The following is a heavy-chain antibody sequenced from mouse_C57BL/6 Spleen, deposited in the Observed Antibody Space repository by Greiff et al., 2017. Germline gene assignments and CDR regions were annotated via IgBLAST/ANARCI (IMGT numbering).Heavy chain of an antibody. D-gene: IGHD2-2*01. CDR2: ISGGGGNT. Sequence: EVNVVESGGGLVKPGGSLKLSCAASGFTFSSYTMSWVRQTPEKRLEWVATISGGGGNTYYPDSVKGRFTISRDNAKNTLYLQMSSLRSEDTALYYCARQGYEYYYAMDYWGQGTSVTVSS. CDR3: ARQGYEYYYAMDY. CDR1: GFTFSSYT. J-gene: IGHJ4*01. V-gene: IGHV5-9*01.